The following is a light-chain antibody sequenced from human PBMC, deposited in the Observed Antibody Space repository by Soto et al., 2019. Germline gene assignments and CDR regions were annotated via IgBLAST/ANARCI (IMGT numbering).Light chain of an antibody. Sequence: DIQMTQSPSSLSASVGDRVTITCRASQSISNYLNWYQQKPGKAPKLLIYAESSLQSGVPSSFSGSGSVTDFTLPIISLQPEDFATYCCQQSSSTPITFGRGTRLEI. J-gene: IGKJ5*01. CDR2: AES. V-gene: IGKV1-39*01. CDR3: QQSSSTPIT. CDR1: QSISNY.